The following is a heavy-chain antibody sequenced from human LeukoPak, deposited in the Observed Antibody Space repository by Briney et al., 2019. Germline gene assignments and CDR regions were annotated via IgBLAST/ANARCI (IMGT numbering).Heavy chain of an antibody. CDR1: GYTFTGYY. V-gene: IGHV1-2*02. Sequence: ASVKVSCTASGYTFTGYYMHWVRQAPGQGLEWMGWINPNSGGTNYAQKFQGRVTMTRDTSISTAYMELSRLRSDDTAVYYCARAGCSSTSCYLFVDYWGQGTLVTVSS. J-gene: IGHJ4*02. CDR2: INPNSGGT. D-gene: IGHD2-2*01. CDR3: ARAGCSSTSCYLFVDY.